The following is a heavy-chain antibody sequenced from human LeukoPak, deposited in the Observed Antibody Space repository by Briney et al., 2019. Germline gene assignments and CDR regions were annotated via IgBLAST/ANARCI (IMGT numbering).Heavy chain of an antibody. V-gene: IGHV3-33*01. CDR2: IWYDGSNK. D-gene: IGHD3-10*01. J-gene: IGHJ4*02. CDR3: ARVDGSGSYYSTGYHFDY. CDR1: GFTFCSYG. Sequence: GGSLRLSCAASGFTFCSYGMHWVRQTPGKGLEWVAAIWYDGSNKYYADSVKGRFTISRDNSKNTLYLQMNSLRAEDTAVYYCARVDGSGSYYSTGYHFDYWGQGTLVTVSS.